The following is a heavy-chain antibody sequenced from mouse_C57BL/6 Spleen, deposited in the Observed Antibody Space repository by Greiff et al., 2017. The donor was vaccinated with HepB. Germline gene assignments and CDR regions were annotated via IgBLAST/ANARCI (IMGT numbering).Heavy chain of an antibody. Sequence: QVQLKQPGAELVMPGASVKLSCKASGYTFTSYWMHWVKQRPGQGLEWIGEIDPSDSYTNYNQKFKGKSTLNVDKSSSTAYMQLSSLTSEDSAVYYCARWNYYGSSYDAMDYWGQGTSVTVSS. D-gene: IGHD1-1*01. CDR3: ARWNYYGSSYDAMDY. CDR2: IDPSDSYT. J-gene: IGHJ4*01. CDR1: GYTFTSYW. V-gene: IGHV1-69*01.